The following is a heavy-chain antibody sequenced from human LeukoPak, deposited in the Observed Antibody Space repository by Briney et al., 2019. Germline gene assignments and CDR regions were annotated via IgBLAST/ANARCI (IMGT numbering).Heavy chain of an antibody. J-gene: IGHJ5*02. CDR3: ARDGYYYDSSGQANWFDP. V-gene: IGHV7-4-1*02. Sequence: ASVTVSCKASGYTFTNYAISWVRQAPGQGLEWMGWINTNTGNPTYAQGFTGRFVFSLDTSVSTAYLQISSLKAEDTAVYYCARDGYYYDSSGQANWFDPWGQGTLVTVSS. D-gene: IGHD3-22*01. CDR1: GYTFTNYA. CDR2: INTNTGNP.